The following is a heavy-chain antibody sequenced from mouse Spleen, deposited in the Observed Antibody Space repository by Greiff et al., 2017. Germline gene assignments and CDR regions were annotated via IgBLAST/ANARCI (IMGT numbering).Heavy chain of an antibody. CDR2: IDPSDSYT. CDR3: AREGI. Sequence: VQLQQPGAELVKPGASVKLSCKASGYTFTSYWMQWVKQRPGQGLEWIGEIDPSDSYTNYNQKFKGKATLTVDTSSSTAYMQLSSLTSEDSAVYYCAREGIWGQGTLVTVSA. J-gene: IGHJ3*01. CDR1: GYTFTSYW. V-gene: IGHV1-50*01.